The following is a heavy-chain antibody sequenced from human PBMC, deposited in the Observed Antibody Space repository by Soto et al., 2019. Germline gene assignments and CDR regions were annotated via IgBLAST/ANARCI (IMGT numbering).Heavy chain of an antibody. CDR2: TYYRSKWYN. CDR3: ARHLEPPYYHGMDV. V-gene: IGHV6-1*01. D-gene: IGHD1-1*01. J-gene: IGHJ6*02. Sequence: SQTLSLTCAISGDSVSSNSAAWNWIRQSPSRGLEWLGRTYYRSKWYNEYAVSVKSRITINPDTSKNQFSLQLNSVTPEDTAVSYCARHLEPPYYHGMDVWGQGTTVTVSS. CDR1: GDSVSSNSAA.